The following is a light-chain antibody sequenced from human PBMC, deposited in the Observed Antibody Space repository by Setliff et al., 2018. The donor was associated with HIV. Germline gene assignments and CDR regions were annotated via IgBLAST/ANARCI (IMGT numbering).Light chain of an antibody. V-gene: IGLV1-40*01. J-gene: IGLJ1*01. CDR2: GNS. Sequence: QSALTQPPSVSGAPRQRVTISCTGGSSNIGAGYDVHWYKQLPGTAPKPLIYGNSNRPSGVPDRFSGSKSGTSASLAITGLQAEDEADYYCQSYDSSLSGYVFGTGTKVTVL. CDR1: SSNIGAGYD. CDR3: QSYDSSLSGYV.